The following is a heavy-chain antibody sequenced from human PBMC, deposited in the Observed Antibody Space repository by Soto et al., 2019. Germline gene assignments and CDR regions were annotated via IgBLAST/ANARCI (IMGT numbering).Heavy chain of an antibody. V-gene: IGHV5-51*01. CDR2: IYPGDSDT. J-gene: IGHJ3*02. D-gene: IGHD2-15*01. CDR1: GYTFISHW. Sequence: PGESLKISCKGSGYTFISHWIGWVRQMPGKGLEWMGIIYPGDSDTRYSPSFQGQVTISVDKSISTAYLQWSSLKASDTAMYYCARRGYCSGGSCFSAAFDIWGQGTVVTVSS. CDR3: ARRGYCSGGSCFSAAFDI.